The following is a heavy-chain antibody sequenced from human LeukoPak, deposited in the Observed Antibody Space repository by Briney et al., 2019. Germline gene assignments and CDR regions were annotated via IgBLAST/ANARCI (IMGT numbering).Heavy chain of an antibody. D-gene: IGHD3-16*01. CDR1: GYTFTGYY. CDR2: INPNSGGT. J-gene: IGHJ5*02. Sequence: ASVKVSCKASGYTFTGYYMHWVRQPPGQGLEWMGWINPNSGGTNYAQKFQGRVTMTRDTSLSTVYIDMSRLRSAHTAVYYCAGITSDYDYVWGFDPWGQGTLVTVSS. V-gene: IGHV1-2*02. CDR3: AGITSDYDYVWGFDP.